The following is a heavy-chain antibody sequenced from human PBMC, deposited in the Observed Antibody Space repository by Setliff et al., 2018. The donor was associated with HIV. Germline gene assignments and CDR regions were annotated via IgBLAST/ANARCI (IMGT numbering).Heavy chain of an antibody. J-gene: IGHJ4*01. CDR2: LDPEDGEI. CDR3: ARVGSSPPEYFDY. D-gene: IGHD1-26*01. Sequence: GASVKVSCKASGFTFKDYYMHWVQQAPGKGLEWMGRLDPEDGEIIYAEKFLGRVTISTDMSTDTVFMEVNNLRYEDTAVYFCARVGSSPPEYFDYWGQGTLVTVSS. V-gene: IGHV1-69-2*01. CDR1: GFTFKDYY.